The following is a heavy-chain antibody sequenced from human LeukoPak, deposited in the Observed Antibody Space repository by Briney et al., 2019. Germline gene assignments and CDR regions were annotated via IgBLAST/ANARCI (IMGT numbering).Heavy chain of an antibody. J-gene: IGHJ4*02. D-gene: IGHD6-19*01. CDR3: AREPLGGWYDY. CDR1: GGTFSSYA. V-gene: IGHV1-69*04. CDR2: IIPILGIA. Sequence: ASVKVSCKASGGTFSSYAISWVRQAPGQGLEWMGRIIPILGIANYAQKFQGRVTITADKSTSTAYMELSSLRSEDTAVYYCAREPLGGWYDYWGQGTLVTVSS.